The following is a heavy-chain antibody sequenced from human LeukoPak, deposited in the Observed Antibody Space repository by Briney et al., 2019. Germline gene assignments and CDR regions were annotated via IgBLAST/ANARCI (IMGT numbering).Heavy chain of an antibody. D-gene: IGHD3-9*01. J-gene: IGHJ4*02. V-gene: IGHV3-7*01. CDR3: ARANLVSYYDILTGYYAFDY. CDR1: GFTFSSHW. CDR2: IKQDGSEK. Sequence: GGSLRLSCAASGFTFSSHWMSWVRQAPGKGLEWVANIKQDGSEKYYVDSVKGRFTISRDNAKNSLYLQMNSLRAEDTAVYYCARANLVSYYDILTGYYAFDYWGQGTLVTVSS.